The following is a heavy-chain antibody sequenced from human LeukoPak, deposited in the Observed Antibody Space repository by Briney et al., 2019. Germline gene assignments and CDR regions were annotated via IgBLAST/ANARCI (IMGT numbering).Heavy chain of an antibody. CDR3: ARDNGGYSYGLYYYYGMDV. V-gene: IGHV4-59*01. Sequence: SETLSLTCTVSGGSISSYYWSWIRQPPGKGLEWIGYIYYSGSTNYNPSLKSRVTISVDTSKNQFSLKLSSVTVADTAVYYCARDNGGYSYGLYYYYGMDVWGQGTTVTVSS. CDR2: IYYSGST. D-gene: IGHD5-18*01. CDR1: GGSISSYY. J-gene: IGHJ6*02.